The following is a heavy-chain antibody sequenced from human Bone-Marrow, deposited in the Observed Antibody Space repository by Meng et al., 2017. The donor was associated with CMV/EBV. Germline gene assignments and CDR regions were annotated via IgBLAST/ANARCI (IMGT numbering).Heavy chain of an antibody. V-gene: IGHV2-5*01. J-gene: IGHJ4*02. CDR1: GFSLSTGAVG. Sequence: SGPTLVKPTQPLTLTCTFSGFSLSTGAVGVGWIRQPPGKALEWLALIYWNDDKRYNPSLKSRLTITKDSSSHRVILTMTSMDPVDTATLYCVHLARRVWAGYYFPTFDFWGQGKLVTVSS. CDR3: VHLARRVWAGYYFPTFDF. CDR2: IYWNDDK. D-gene: IGHD3/OR15-3a*01.